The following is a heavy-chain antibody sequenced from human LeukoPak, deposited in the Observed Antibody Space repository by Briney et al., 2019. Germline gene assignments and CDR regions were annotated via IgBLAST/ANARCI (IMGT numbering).Heavy chain of an antibody. CDR1: GYSFTSYW. CDR3: AVTGTAVAGALGDFDY. CDR2: IYPGDSDT. D-gene: IGHD6-19*01. J-gene: IGHJ4*02. V-gene: IGHV5-51*01. Sequence: GESLKISCKGSGYSFTSYWIGWVRQMPGKGLEWMGIIYPGDSDTRYSPSFQGQVTISADKSISTAYLQWSSLKASDTAMYYCAVTGTAVAGALGDFDYWGQGTLVTVSS.